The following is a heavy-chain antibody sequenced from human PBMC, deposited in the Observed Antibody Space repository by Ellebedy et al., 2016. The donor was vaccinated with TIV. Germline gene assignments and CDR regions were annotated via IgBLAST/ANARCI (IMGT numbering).Heavy chain of an antibody. D-gene: IGHD3-10*01. CDR2: IHHSGST. V-gene: IGHV4-59*08. J-gene: IGHJ5*02. CDR3: ARRNYDASTNNWFDP. Sequence: MPSETLSLTCTVSGASINSYYWSWIRQPPGKGLEWIGYIHHSGSTNYNPSLKSRVTISIDKSKTYFSLELTSVTAADTAVYYCARRNYDASTNNWFDPWGQGTLVTVSS. CDR1: GASINSYY.